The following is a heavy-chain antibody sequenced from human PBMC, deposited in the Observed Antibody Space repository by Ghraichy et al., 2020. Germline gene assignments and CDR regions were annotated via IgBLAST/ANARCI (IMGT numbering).Heavy chain of an antibody. Sequence: SETLSLTCTVSGYSISSGYYWGWIRQPPGKGLEWIGSIYHSGSTYYNPSLKSRVTISVDTSKNQFSLKLSSVTAADTAVYYCAREGRDYVWGSYRTFDYWGQGTLVTVSS. J-gene: IGHJ4*02. CDR2: IYHSGST. D-gene: IGHD3-16*02. CDR3: AREGRDYVWGSYRTFDY. V-gene: IGHV4-38-2*02. CDR1: GYSISSGYY.